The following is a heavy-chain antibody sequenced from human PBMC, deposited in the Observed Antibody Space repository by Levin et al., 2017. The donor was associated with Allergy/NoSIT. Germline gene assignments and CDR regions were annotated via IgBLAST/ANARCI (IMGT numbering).Heavy chain of an antibody. D-gene: IGHD2-21*02. CDR3: ARVHIVVVTAIYYFDY. CDR2: ISSSSSYI. V-gene: IGHV3-21*01. CDR1: GFTFSSYS. Sequence: GESLKISCAASGFTFSSYSMNWVRQAPGKGLEWVSSISSSSSYIYYADSVKGRFTISRDNAKNSLYLQMNSLRAEDTAVYYCARVHIVVVTAIYYFDYWGQGTLVTVSS. J-gene: IGHJ4*02.